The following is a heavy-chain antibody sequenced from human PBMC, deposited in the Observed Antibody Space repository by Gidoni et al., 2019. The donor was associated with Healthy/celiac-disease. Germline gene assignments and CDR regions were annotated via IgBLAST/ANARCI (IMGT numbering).Heavy chain of an antibody. V-gene: IGHV3-9*01. J-gene: IGHJ3*02. D-gene: IGHD3-22*01. CDR3: AKEYYYDSSGYVRDAFDI. CDR1: GFTFADHA. Sequence: EVQLVESGGGLVQPGRSLRLSCAASGFTFADHAMHWVRQTPGKGLEWVSGINWNSGSIGYADSVKGRFTISRDNAKNSLYLQMNSLRTEDTALYYCAKEYYYDSSGYVRDAFDIWGQGTMVTVSS. CDR2: INWNSGSI.